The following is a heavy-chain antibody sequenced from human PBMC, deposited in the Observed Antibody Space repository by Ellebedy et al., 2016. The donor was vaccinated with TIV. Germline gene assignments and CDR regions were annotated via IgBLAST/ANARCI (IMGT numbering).Heavy chain of an antibody. Sequence: GESLKISCAASGFTYSSYSMNWVRQAPGKGLEWVSYISSSSSTIYYADSVKGRFTISRDNAKNSLYLQLNSLRAEDTAVYYCARSPPSGSYYFDYWGQGTLVTVSS. CDR1: GFTYSSYS. CDR2: ISSSSSTI. D-gene: IGHD1-26*01. V-gene: IGHV3-48*01. J-gene: IGHJ4*02. CDR3: ARSPPSGSYYFDY.